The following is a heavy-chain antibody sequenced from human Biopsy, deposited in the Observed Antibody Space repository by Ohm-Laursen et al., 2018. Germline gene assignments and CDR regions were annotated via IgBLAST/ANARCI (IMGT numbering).Heavy chain of an antibody. Sequence: SLRLSCAASGFSFSDYHMRWIRQAPGRGLEWVSYISGGGTIYYGDSMKGRVTISRDNAKNSLYLQMHSLRAEDTAVYYCAGDTWWSPYSMDVWGQGTTVTVSS. J-gene: IGHJ6*02. D-gene: IGHD2-15*01. CDR3: AGDTWWSPYSMDV. CDR1: GFSFSDYH. V-gene: IGHV3-11*01. CDR2: ISGGGTI.